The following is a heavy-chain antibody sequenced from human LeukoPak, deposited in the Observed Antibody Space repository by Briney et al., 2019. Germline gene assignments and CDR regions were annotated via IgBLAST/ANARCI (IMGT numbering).Heavy chain of an antibody. CDR1: GFSLSTHGEG. CDR3: AHALGGNFYNWFGP. Sequence: SGPTLVKPTQTLTLTCTFSGFSLSTHGEGVGWIRQPPGKALEWLAIIYWIDDKRYSPSLKSRLTITKDTSKNQVVLTMTKMDPVDTATYYCAHALGGNFYNWFGPWGQGTLVTVSS. D-gene: IGHD4-23*01. CDR2: IYWIDDK. V-gene: IGHV2-5*01. J-gene: IGHJ5*02.